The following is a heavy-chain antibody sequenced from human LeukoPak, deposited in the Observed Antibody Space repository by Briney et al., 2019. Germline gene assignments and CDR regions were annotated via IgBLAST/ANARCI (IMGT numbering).Heavy chain of an antibody. CDR2: INPNSGGT. Sequence: ASMKVSCKASGYTSTGYYMHWVRQAPGQGLEWMGRINPNSGGTNYAQKFQGRVTMTRDTSISTAYMELSRLRSDDTAVYYCARHGVVLRFLEWLYEGFDYWGQGTLVTVSS. J-gene: IGHJ4*02. D-gene: IGHD3-3*01. CDR3: ARHGVVLRFLEWLYEGFDY. V-gene: IGHV1-2*06. CDR1: GYTSTGYY.